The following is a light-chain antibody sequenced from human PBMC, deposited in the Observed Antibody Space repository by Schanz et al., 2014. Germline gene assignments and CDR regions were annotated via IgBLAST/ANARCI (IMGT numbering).Light chain of an antibody. Sequence: EIVLTQSPGTLSLSPGERATLSCRASQSVSGSYLAWYQQKPGQAPWLLIYGASNRASGFPDRFIGSGSGTDFTLTIDRLEPEDFAVYFCQQYGSSPWTFGQGTKVEVK. CDR2: GAS. CDR1: QSVSGSY. J-gene: IGKJ1*01. CDR3: QQYGSSPWT. V-gene: IGKV3-20*01.